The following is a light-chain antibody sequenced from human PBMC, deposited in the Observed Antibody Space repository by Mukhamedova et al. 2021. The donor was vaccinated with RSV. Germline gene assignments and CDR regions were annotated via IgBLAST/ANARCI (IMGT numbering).Light chain of an antibody. CDR3: QQYGS. Sequence: WYQRRVHGKAPKLLIYDASNLETGVPSRFSGSGSGTDFTFTISSLQPEDIATYYCQQYGSFGQGTKLEIK. J-gene: IGKJ2*03. CDR2: DAS. V-gene: IGKV1-33*01.